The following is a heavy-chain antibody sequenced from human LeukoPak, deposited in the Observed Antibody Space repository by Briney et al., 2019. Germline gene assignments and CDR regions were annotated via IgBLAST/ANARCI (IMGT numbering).Heavy chain of an antibody. D-gene: IGHD3-10*01. CDR2: INPDGSVT. J-gene: IGHJ4*02. CDR1: EFYW. CDR3: VRLSIDGGSDSIYRSSDC. V-gene: IGHV3-74*01. Sequence: PGGSLRLSCAASEFYWIHWVRQAPGKGLVWVSRINPDGSVTSYADSVKGRFTISRDNAMNTLYLQMNSLRAEDTAMYYCVRLSIDGGSDSIYRSSDCWGQGTLVTVSS.